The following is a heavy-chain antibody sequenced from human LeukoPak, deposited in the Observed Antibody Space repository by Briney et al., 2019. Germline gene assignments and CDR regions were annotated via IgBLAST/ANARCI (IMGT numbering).Heavy chain of an antibody. V-gene: IGHV3-23*01. CDR3: AKGKGSSGWYD. CDR2: VSDSGSGT. CDR1: GFTFSTYA. Sequence: GGSLRLSCAASGFTFSTYAMSWVRQAPGRGLEWVSAVSDSGSGTYYADSVKGPFTISRDNSKNTLYLQMASLRAEDTALYCCAKGKGSSGWYDWGQGTLVTVSS. J-gene: IGHJ4*02. D-gene: IGHD6-19*01.